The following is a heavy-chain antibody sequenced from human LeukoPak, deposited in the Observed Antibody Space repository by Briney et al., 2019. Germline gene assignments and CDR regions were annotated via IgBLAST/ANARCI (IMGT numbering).Heavy chain of an antibody. CDR3: AKVGRDAYSKMGYFDY. CDR2: IIPIFGTA. D-gene: IGHD5-24*01. V-gene: IGHV1-69*05. CDR1: GGTFSSYA. Sequence: SVKVSCKASGGTFSSYAISWVRQAPGQGLEWMGGIIPIFGTANYAQKFQGRVTITTDESTSTAYMELSSLRSEDTALYYCAKVGRDAYSKMGYFDYWGQGTLVTVSS. J-gene: IGHJ4*02.